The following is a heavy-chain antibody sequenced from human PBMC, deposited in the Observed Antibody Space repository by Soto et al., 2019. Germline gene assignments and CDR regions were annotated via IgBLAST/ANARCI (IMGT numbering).Heavy chain of an antibody. CDR2: ISYDGSNK. CDR1: GFTFSSYA. D-gene: IGHD6-19*01. Sequence: QVQLVESGGGVVQPGRSLRLSCAASGFTFSSYAMHWVRQAPGKGLEWVAVISYDGSNKYYADSVKGRFTISRDNSKNALYVQMDSLRAEDTAVYYCAGVQQWLVAGYFGLWGRGTLVTVSS. CDR3: AGVQQWLVAGYFGL. J-gene: IGHJ2*01. V-gene: IGHV3-30-3*01.